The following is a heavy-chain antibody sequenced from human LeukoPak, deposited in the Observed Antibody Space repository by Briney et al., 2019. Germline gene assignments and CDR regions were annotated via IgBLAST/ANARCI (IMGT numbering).Heavy chain of an antibody. D-gene: IGHD3-10*01. CDR3: ARGITMVRGAPAY. Sequence: SETLSLTCAVYGGPFSGYYWSWIRQPPGKGLEWIGEINHSGSTNYNPSLKSRVTISVDTSKNQFSLKLSSVTAADTAVYYCARGITMVRGAPAYWGQGTLVTVSS. J-gene: IGHJ4*02. CDR1: GGPFSGYY. V-gene: IGHV4-34*01. CDR2: INHSGST.